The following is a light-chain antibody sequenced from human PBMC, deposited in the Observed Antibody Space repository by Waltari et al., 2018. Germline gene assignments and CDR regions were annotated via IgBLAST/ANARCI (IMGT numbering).Light chain of an antibody. CDR2: GAS. V-gene: IGKV3-20*01. Sequence: EILLTQSPGTLSLSPGERATLSCRASQSISSNYLAWYQPKPGQAPRLLIYGASSRATGIPDRFSGSGYDTDFTLTVSRLESEDFGVYYCQQYGSSPLTFGQGTKVEIK. CDR1: QSISSNY. J-gene: IGKJ2*01. CDR3: QQYGSSPLT.